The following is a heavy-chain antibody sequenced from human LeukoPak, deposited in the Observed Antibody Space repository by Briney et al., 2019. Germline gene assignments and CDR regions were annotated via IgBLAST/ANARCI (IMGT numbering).Heavy chain of an antibody. CDR3: AREVYCTNGVCSDFDY. J-gene: IGHJ4*02. V-gene: IGHV1-2*02. Sequence: ASVKVSCKASGYTFTSYGISWVRQAPGQGLEWMGWINPNSGGTNYAQKFQGRVTMTRDTSISTAYMELSRLRSDDTAVYYCAREVYCTNGVCSDFDYWGQGTLVTVSS. CDR1: GYTFTSYG. D-gene: IGHD2-8*01. CDR2: INPNSGGT.